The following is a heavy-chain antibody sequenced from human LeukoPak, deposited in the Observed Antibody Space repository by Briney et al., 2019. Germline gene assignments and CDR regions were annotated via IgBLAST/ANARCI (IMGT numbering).Heavy chain of an antibody. Sequence: SETLSLTCTVSGGSISSYYWSWIRQPPGKGLEWIGYIYYSGSSYYNPSLKSRVTISVDTSQNQFSLKLSSVTAADAAVYYCARWDYYDCGGREFDYWGQGTLVTVSS. V-gene: IGHV4-59*06. CDR2: IYYSGSS. CDR3: ARWDYYDCGGREFDY. CDR1: GGSISSYY. J-gene: IGHJ4*02. D-gene: IGHD3-22*01.